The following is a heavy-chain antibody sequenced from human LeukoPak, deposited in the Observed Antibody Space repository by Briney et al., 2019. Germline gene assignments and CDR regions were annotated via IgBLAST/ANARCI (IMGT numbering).Heavy chain of an antibody. CDR1: GDSISSSNW. V-gene: IGHV4-4*02. J-gene: IGHJ4*02. Sequence: SGTLSLTCAVSGDSISSSNWWSWVRQPPGKGLEWIGDIYHSGSTNYNPSLQSRVTMSVDNSENHFSLKLSSVTAADTAVYYCAREGGPYRPLDYSGQGTLVTVSS. CDR3: AREGGPYRPLDY. CDR2: IYHSGST.